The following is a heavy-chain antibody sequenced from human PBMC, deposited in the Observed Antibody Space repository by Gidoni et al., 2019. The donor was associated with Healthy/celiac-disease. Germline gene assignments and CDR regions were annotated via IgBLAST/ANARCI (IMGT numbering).Heavy chain of an antibody. V-gene: IGHV4-34*01. CDR2: INHSGST. CDR3: ARVQGSMVRGAHYFDY. Sequence: QVQLQQWGAGLLKPSETLSLTCAVYGGSFSGYYWSWIRQPPGKGLEWSGEINHSGSTNYNPSLKSRVTISVDTSKNQFSLKLSSVTAADTAVYYCARVQGSMVRGAHYFDYWGQGTLVTVSS. CDR1: GGSFSGYY. D-gene: IGHD3-10*01. J-gene: IGHJ4*02.